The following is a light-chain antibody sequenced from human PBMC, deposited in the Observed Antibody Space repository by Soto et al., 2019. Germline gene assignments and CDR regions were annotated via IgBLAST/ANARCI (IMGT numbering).Light chain of an antibody. Sequence: DIQLTQSPSFLSASVGDRVTITCRASQGISSYLAWYQQPPGKAPKLLIYGASTLQRGVSSRFSGSGSGTEFTLTISSLQPEDFATYYCQHLNTYPRTFGHGTKLEVK. CDR2: GAS. CDR1: QGISSY. CDR3: QHLNTYPRT. J-gene: IGKJ2*01. V-gene: IGKV1-9*01.